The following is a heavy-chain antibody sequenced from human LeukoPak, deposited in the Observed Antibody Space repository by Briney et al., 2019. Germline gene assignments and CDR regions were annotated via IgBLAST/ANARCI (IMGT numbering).Heavy chain of an antibody. J-gene: IGHJ6*03. V-gene: IGHV3-11*04. CDR3: ASQRLTHYYMDV. Sequence: KAGGSLRLSCAASGFTFSDYYMSWTRQAPGKGLEWVSYISDSGNTIYYADSVKGRFTISRDNAKNSLYLQMNSLRAEDTAVYYCASQRLTHYYMDVWGKGTTVTVSS. CDR1: GFTFSDYY. CDR2: ISDSGNTI.